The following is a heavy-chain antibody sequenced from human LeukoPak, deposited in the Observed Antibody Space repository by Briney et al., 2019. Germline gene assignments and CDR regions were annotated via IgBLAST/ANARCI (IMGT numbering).Heavy chain of an antibody. D-gene: IGHD2-8*02. CDR2: IYYSGNT. CDR1: ADSISSSSYY. J-gene: IGHJ6*02. Sequence: PSETLSLTCTVSADSISSSSYYWGWIRQPPGKGLEWIGTIYYSGNTYYNPSLKSRVTISVDTSKNQFFLKLSSVTAADTALYYCVRHPSAGGGDFYDMDVWGQGTTVTVSS. V-gene: IGHV4-39*01. CDR3: VRHPSAGGGDFYDMDV.